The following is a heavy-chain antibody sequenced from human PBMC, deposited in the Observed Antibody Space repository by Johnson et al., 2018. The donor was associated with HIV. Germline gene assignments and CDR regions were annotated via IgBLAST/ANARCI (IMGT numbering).Heavy chain of an antibody. CDR2: VSYDGTNE. J-gene: IGHJ3*02. D-gene: IGHD3-22*01. V-gene: IGHV3-30*03. CDR3: ARGRPSGSHDAFDI. Sequence: QVQLVESGGGVVQPGRSLRLSCVASGFTFRSYGMHWVRQAPGKGLEWVAFVSYDGTNEYYADSVKGRFTISRDNAKNSLYLQMNSLRAEDTAVYYCARGRPSGSHDAFDIWGQGTMVTVSS. CDR1: GFTFRSYG.